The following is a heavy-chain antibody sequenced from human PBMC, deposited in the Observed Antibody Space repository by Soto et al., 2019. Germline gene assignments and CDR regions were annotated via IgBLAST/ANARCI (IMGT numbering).Heavy chain of an antibody. Sequence: GGSLILSCTASGFTFSRDAMSWVRQAPGKGLEWVSTISDSGSTYYAESVKGRLTISRDNSKHTLYLQMNSLRAEDTAVYYCAKGGLGDCSTTSCLFHFVYWGLGALVAVSS. CDR2: ISDSGST. V-gene: IGHV3-23*01. J-gene: IGHJ4*02. CDR1: GFTFSRDA. CDR3: AKGGLGDCSTTSCLFHFVY. D-gene: IGHD2-2*01.